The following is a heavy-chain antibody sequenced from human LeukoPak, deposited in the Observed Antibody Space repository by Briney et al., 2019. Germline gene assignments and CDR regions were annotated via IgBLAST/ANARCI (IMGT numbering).Heavy chain of an antibody. J-gene: IGHJ4*02. CDR1: GYTFTSYA. Sequence: GASVKVSCKASGYTFTSYAMNWVRQAPGQGLEWMGWINTNTGNPTYAQGFTGRFVFSLDTSVSTAYLQISSLKAEDTAVYYCASQDYGDSRNSFRGDYWGQGTLVTVSS. D-gene: IGHD4-17*01. CDR3: ASQDYGDSRNSFRGDY. V-gene: IGHV7-4-1*02. CDR2: INTNTGNP.